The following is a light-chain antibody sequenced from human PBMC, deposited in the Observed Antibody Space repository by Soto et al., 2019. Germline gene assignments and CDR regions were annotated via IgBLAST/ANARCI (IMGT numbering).Light chain of an antibody. Sequence: DIVMTQSPDSLAVSLGERATINCKSSQSVLYSSNNKNYLAWYQQKPGQPPKLLIYWASTRESGVPDRFSGSGSGTDFTLTISRLQAEDVAVYYCQQYYSMPLTFGQGTKVEIK. CDR1: QSVLYSSNNKNY. V-gene: IGKV4-1*01. CDR3: QQYYSMPLT. J-gene: IGKJ1*01. CDR2: WAS.